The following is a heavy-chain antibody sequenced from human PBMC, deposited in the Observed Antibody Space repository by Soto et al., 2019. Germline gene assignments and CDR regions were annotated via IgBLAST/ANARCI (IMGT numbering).Heavy chain of an antibody. CDR2: VTVTGGST. CDR3: AGHRSPEGWFDL. D-gene: IGHD3-10*01. V-gene: IGHV3-23*01. Sequence: PGGSLSLSCSASAISFNTYGVTWVRQAPGKGLEWVSTVTVTGGSTYYADSVKGRFTISRDRSNYTVSLLLNSLRVEDTAIYYCAGHRSPEGWFDLWGKGTRGTVSS. J-gene: IGHJ5*02. CDR1: AISFNTYG.